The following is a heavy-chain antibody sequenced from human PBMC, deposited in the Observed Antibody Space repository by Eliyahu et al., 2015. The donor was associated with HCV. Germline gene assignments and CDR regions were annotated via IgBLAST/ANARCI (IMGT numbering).Heavy chain of an antibody. J-gene: IGHJ4*02. CDR3: HAYGSGYAETDDY. Sequence: QVQLVQSGAEVKKPGXSVKVSCKASGYTXTGYYMHWVRQAPGQGLEWMGWINPNSGGTNYAQKFQGRVTMTRDTSISTAYMELSRLRSDDTAVYYCHAYGSGYAETDDYWGQGTLVTVSS. CDR1: GYTXTGYY. V-gene: IGHV1-2*02. D-gene: IGHD5-12*01. CDR2: INPNSGGT.